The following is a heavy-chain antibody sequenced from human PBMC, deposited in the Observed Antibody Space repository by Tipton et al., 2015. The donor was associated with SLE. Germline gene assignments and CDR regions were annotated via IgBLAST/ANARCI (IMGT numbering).Heavy chain of an antibody. V-gene: IGHV4-39*07. CDR3: ARDPNYGSGSYDDAFDI. CDR1: GGSISRSTYF. J-gene: IGHJ3*02. Sequence: TLSLTCTVSGGSISRSTYFWDWIRQPPGKGLEWIGSIYYSGSTYYNPSLKSRVTISVDTSKNQFSLKLSSVTAADTAVYYCARDPNYGSGSYDDAFDIWGQGTMVTVSS. CDR2: IYYSGST. D-gene: IGHD3-10*01.